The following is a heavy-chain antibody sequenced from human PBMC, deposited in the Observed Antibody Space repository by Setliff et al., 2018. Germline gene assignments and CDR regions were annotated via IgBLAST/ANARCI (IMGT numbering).Heavy chain of an antibody. CDR3: ARDFLAYCDSECYNWFAP. J-gene: IGHJ5*02. Sequence: PGGSLRLSCSTSGFTFESYAMHWVRQLPGKGLEWVSGIGWSGGNIGYSESVKGRFTISRDNAKKSLYLQMTSLRPQDTGLYYCARDFLAYCDSECYNWFAPGGQGTRVTVSS. CDR1: GFTFESYA. D-gene: IGHD2-21*01. V-gene: IGHV3-9*01. CDR2: IGWSGGNI.